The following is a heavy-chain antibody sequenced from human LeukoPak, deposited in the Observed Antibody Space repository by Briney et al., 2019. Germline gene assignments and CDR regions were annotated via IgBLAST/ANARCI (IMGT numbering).Heavy chain of an antibody. CDR3: AKGTTFDAFDM. J-gene: IGHJ3*02. Sequence: GGSLRLSCAASGFTFDDYAMHWVRQAPGKGLEWVSGISWNSDSIGYADSVKGRFTISRDNAKNSLYLQMNSLRAEDTALYYCAKGTTFDAFDMWGQGTMVTVSS. V-gene: IGHV3-9*01. D-gene: IGHD3-16*01. CDR2: ISWNSDSI. CDR1: GFTFDDYA.